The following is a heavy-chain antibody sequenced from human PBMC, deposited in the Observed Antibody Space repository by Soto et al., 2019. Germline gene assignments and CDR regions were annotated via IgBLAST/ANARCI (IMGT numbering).Heavy chain of an antibody. J-gene: IGHJ4*02. D-gene: IGHD3-16*01. CDR3: TTDRSPVSWYEYVWGSHPPGY. V-gene: IGHV3-15*01. CDR2: IKSKTDGGTK. Sequence: EVQLLESGGGLVKPGGSLRLSCAASGFTFSNAWMSWVRQAPGKGLEWVGRIKSKTDGGTKDYAAPVKGRFTISRDDSKNTLYLQRNSLKTEDPDVYYCTTDRSPVSWYEYVWGSHPPGYWGQGTLVTVSS. CDR1: GFTFSNAW.